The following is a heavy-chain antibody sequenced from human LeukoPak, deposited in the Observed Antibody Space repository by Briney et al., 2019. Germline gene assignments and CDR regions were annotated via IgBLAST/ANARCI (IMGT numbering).Heavy chain of an antibody. CDR3: ARAPSNFWSGYLAY. V-gene: IGHV3-21*01. CDR2: ISSSSSYI. Sequence: GGSLRLSCAASGFTFSSYSMNWVRQAPGKGLEWVSSISSSSSYIYYADSVEGRFTISSDNAKNSLYLQMNSLRAEDTAVYYCARAPSNFWSGYLAYWGQGTLVTVSS. J-gene: IGHJ4*02. CDR1: GFTFSSYS. D-gene: IGHD3-3*01.